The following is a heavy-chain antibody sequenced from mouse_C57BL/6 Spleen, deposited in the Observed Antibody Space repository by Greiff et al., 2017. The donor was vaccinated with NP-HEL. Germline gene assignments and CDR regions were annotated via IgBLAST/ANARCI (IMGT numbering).Heavy chain of an antibody. CDR2: IHPNSGST. V-gene: IGHV1-64*01. CDR1: GYTFTSYW. Sequence: QVQLQQPGAELVKPGASVKLSCKASGYTFTSYWMHWVKQRPGQGLEWIGMIHPNSGSTNYNEKFTSKATLTVDKSSSTAYMQLSSLTSEDSAVYYCARDYYGSSYGFAYWGQGTLVTVSA. D-gene: IGHD1-1*01. J-gene: IGHJ3*01. CDR3: ARDYYGSSYGFAY.